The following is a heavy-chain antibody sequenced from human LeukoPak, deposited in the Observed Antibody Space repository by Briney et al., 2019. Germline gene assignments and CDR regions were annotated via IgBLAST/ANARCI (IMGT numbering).Heavy chain of an antibody. CDR1: GGSISGYY. J-gene: IGHJ5*02. CDR2: TSTGGSP. D-gene: IGHD1-1*01. CDR3: GRRQLAINWFYP. Sequence: PSETLSLTCTVYGGSISGYYWTWIRQPPGKGLEWVGYTSTGGSPNYNPSLKSRVTMSVDTSKNQFSLKLTSVSAADTYKYCGGRRQLAINWFYPWGQGTVVTVSS. V-gene: IGHV4-4*09.